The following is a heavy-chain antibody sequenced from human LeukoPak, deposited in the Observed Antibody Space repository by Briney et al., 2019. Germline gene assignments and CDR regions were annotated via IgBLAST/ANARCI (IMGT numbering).Heavy chain of an antibody. CDR1: GFRLEHFA. CDR2: MSNIDET. CDR3: AKDHPSSGWAAFES. Sequence: GGSLRLSCTGSGFRLEHFAMSWVRQAPGKGLEWVSAMSNIDETYYSDSVKGRFTLSRDNSKNTLSLQMNSLRDEDAAVYYCAKDHPSSGWAAFESWGQGTLVTVSS. D-gene: IGHD6-19*01. V-gene: IGHV3-23*01. J-gene: IGHJ4*02.